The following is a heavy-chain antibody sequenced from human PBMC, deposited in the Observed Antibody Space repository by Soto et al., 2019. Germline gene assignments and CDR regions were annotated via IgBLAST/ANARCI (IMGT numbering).Heavy chain of an antibody. CDR2: ISNDGSNK. CDR1: GFTFSSYG. CDR3: AKWALWLRESSHHDS. D-gene: IGHD3-10*01. V-gene: IGHV3-30*18. Sequence: QVQLVESGGGVVQPEKSLRLSCAASGFTFSSYGMQWVRQAPGKGLEWVAMISNDGSNKYYEDSVQCRFTIARYYSENWVYRQMNCLRPEDTSLDFCAKWALWLRESSHHDSCGQGNLVTVSS. J-gene: IGHJ4*02.